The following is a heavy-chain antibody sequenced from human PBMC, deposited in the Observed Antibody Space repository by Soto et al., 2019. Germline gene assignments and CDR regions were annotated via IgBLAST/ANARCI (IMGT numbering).Heavy chain of an antibody. V-gene: IGHV4-4*07. J-gene: IGHJ5*02. CDR1: GASMTSYH. CDR3: ARDQGVAAAGITWFDP. Sequence: QVQLQASGPGLVKPSETLSLTCTVSGASMTSYHWSWIRQPAGTGLEWIGHIHSSGSTNYNPYIKSRVTMSVDTSKNQFSLRLMSLTAADTAVYYCARDQGVAAAGITWFDPGGQGSRVTVSS. CDR2: IHSSGST. D-gene: IGHD6-13*01.